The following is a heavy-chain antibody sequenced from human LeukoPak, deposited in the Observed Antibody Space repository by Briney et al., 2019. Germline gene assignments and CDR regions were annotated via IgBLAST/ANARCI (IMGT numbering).Heavy chain of an antibody. CDR1: GGTFSSYA. CDR3: ARPLGYCSSTSCPWGY. J-gene: IGHJ4*02. D-gene: IGHD2-2*01. CDR2: IIPIFGTA. V-gene: IGHV1-69*13. Sequence: SVKVSCKASGGTFSSYAISWVRQAPGQGLEWMGGIIPIFGTANYAQKFQGRVTITADESTSTAYMGLSSLRSEDTAVYYCARPLGYCSSTSCPWGYWGQGTLVTVSS.